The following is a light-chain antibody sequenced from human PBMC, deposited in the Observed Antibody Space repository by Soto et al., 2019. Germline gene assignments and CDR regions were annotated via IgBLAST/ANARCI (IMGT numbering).Light chain of an antibody. CDR2: GAS. Sequence: EIVLTQSPGTLSLSPGERATLSCRASQSVSSSYLAWYQQKPGQAPRLLIYGASSRATGIPDRFSGSGSGTDFTLTISRLEPEDVAVYYCQQYGSSPVTFGQGTKLEIK. V-gene: IGKV3-20*01. CDR3: QQYGSSPVT. CDR1: QSVSSSY. J-gene: IGKJ2*01.